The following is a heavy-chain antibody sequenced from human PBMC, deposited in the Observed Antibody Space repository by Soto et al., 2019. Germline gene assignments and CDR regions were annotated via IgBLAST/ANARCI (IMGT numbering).Heavy chain of an antibody. CDR1: GGSISSGGDY. V-gene: IGHV4-31*03. D-gene: IGHD3-3*01. CDR2: IYYSGST. J-gene: IGHJ3*02. CDR3: ARDRACITIFGVVTREAFDI. Sequence: PSETLPLTCTVSGGSISSGGDYWSWIRQHPGKGLEWIGYIYYSGSTYYNPSLKSRVTISVDTTKSQFSLKLSSVTAADTAVYYCARDRACITIFGVVTREAFDIWGQGTMVTV.